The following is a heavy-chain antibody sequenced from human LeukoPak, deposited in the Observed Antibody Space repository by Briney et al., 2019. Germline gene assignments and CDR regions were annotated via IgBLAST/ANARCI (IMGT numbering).Heavy chain of an antibody. V-gene: IGHV3-48*02. CDR2: ISSSSSTI. D-gene: IGHD6-13*01. J-gene: IGHJ4*02. CDR1: GFSFSTYT. CDR3: ARARRYRSSWYHDY. Sequence: AGGSLRLSCAASGFSFSTYTMNWVRQAPGKGLDWVSYISSSSSTIYYADSEKGRFTISRDNANNSLYLQMNSLRDEDTAVYYCARARRYRSSWYHDYWGQGSLVTVSS.